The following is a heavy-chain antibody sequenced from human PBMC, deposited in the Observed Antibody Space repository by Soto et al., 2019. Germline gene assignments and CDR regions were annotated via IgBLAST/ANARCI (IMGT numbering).Heavy chain of an antibody. V-gene: IGHV3-74*01. D-gene: IGHD6-25*01. CDR3: ARDLTGSGTY. Sequence: EVQLVESGGGLVQPGGSLRLPCAASGFTLSSYWMHWVRQAPGKGLVWVSRINSDGSTTSYADSVKGRFTISRDNAKNTLDLQMNSLRVEDTAVYYCARDLTGSGTYWGQGTLVTVSS. CDR1: GFTLSSYW. J-gene: IGHJ4*02. CDR2: INSDGSTT.